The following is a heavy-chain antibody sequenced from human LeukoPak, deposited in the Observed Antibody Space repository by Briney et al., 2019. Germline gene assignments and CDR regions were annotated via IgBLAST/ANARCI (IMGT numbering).Heavy chain of an antibody. J-gene: IGHJ5*02. D-gene: IGHD1-26*01. V-gene: IGHV3-11*06. CDR3: ARKGYSGSYNWFGP. CDR1: AFTFSDTT. CDR2: ISSSSSYT. Sequence: PGGSLRLSGAASAFTFSDTTMTWISQAPGKELEWISTISSSSSYTNYADSVKGRFTISRDNAKNSLYLQMNSLRVEDTAVYYCARKGYSGSYNWFGPWGQGTLVTVSS.